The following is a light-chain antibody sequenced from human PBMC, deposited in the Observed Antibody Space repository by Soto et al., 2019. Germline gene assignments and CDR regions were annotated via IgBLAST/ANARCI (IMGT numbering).Light chain of an antibody. Sequence: EIVMTQSPATLSVSPMERATLSCMASQSVSTNLAWYQQKPGQAPRLLIYGASTRATGVPARFSGSGSGTEFTLTISSLQSEDFAVYYCQQYHNWPPYTFGEGTKVDIK. V-gene: IGKV3-15*01. CDR2: GAS. CDR1: QSVSTN. CDR3: QQYHNWPPYT. J-gene: IGKJ2*01.